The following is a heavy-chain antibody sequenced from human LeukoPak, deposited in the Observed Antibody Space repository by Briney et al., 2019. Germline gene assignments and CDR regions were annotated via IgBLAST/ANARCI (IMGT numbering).Heavy chain of an antibody. CDR2: MNPNSGNT. D-gene: IGHD6-13*01. J-gene: IGHJ6*02. CDR3: ASYSSSWYGYYYYYGMDV. V-gene: IGHV1-8*01. Sequence: ASVKVSCKASGYTFTSYDINWVRQATGQGLEWMGWMNPNSGNTGYAQKFQGRVTMTRNTSISTAYMELSSLRSEDTAVYYCASYSSSWYGYYYYYGMDVWGQGTTVTVSS. CDR1: GYTFTSYD.